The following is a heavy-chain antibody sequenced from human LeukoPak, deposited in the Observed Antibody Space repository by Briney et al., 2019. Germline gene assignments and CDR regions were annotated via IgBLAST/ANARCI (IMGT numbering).Heavy chain of an antibody. CDR3: AREGGYSGYDLDY. J-gene: IGHJ4*02. CDR2: IFGAGKNTT. D-gene: IGHD5-12*01. Sequence: GGSLRLSCAASGFSFSSYAMNWVRQAPGKGLEWVSIIFGAGKNTTYYADSVKGRFTISRDNAKNSLYLQMNSLRAEDTAVYYCAREGGYSGYDLDYWGQGTLVTVSS. CDR1: GFSFSSYA. V-gene: IGHV3-23*03.